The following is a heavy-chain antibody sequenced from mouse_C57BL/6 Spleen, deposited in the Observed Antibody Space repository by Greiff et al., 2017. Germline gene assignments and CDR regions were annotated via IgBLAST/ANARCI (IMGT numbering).Heavy chain of an antibody. Sequence: EVQLQQSGPELVKPGASVKISCKASGYSFTGYYMHWVKQSPEKSLEWIGEINPSTGGTTYNQKFKAKATLTVDKSSSTAYMQLKSLTSEDSAVYYCARRHFDYWGQGTTLTVSS. CDR1: GYSFTGYY. J-gene: IGHJ2*01. CDR3: ARRHFDY. V-gene: IGHV1-42*01. CDR2: INPSTGGT.